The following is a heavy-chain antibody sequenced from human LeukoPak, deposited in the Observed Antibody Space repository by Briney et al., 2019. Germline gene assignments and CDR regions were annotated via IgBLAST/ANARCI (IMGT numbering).Heavy chain of an antibody. CDR3: ARPGYYDRISAFYI. Sequence: GASVKVSCKASGYTFTSYGISWVRQAPGQGLEWMGWISAYNGNTNYAQKLQGRVTMTTDTSTSTAYMELRSLRSYDTAVYYCARPGYYDRISAFYIWGQGTMVTVSS. J-gene: IGHJ3*02. CDR2: ISAYNGNT. D-gene: IGHD3-22*01. V-gene: IGHV1-18*01. CDR1: GYTFTSYG.